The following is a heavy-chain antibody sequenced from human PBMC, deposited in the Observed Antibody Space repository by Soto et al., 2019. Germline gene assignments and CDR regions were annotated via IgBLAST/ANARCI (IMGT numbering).Heavy chain of an antibody. D-gene: IGHD2-8*01. CDR2: IYNGGRT. Sequence: KPSETLSLTCTVSGDSISSDGYHWSWIRQSPGKGLEWIGYIYNGGRTFYRPSLESRINMSLDATKNSYSLRLTSVTAADTAVYYCARAPVGMDSINFFDHWGQGMLVTVSS. V-gene: IGHV4-30-4*01. CDR1: GDSISSDGYH. J-gene: IGHJ4*02. CDR3: ARAPVGMDSINFFDH.